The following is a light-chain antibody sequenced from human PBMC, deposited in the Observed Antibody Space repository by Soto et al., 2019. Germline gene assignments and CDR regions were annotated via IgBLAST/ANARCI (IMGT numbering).Light chain of an antibody. J-gene: IGKJ4*01. CDR1: QSISRY. V-gene: IGKV1-39*01. CDR3: QEGYSTPLT. Sequence: DIQMTQSPSSLSASVGDRVTIPCRTSQSISRYLNWYQQKPGRAPKLLIYGASTFESWVPSRFSGSGSGTDFTLTINNLQPEEFASYFFQEGYSTPLTFGGGTKV. CDR2: GAS.